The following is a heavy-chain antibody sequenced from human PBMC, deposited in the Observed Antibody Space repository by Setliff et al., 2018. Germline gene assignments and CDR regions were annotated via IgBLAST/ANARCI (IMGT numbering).Heavy chain of an antibody. CDR3: ARGRYYETTSYHFPSDY. D-gene: IGHD3-22*01. CDR1: GGSISSGSYY. CDR2: IFSKGST. Sequence: PSETLSLTCSVSGGSISSGSYYWIWIRQPTGKGLEWIGHIFSKGSTNHNPSLRSRGTISLDTSKNQFSLKLSSVTAADTAVYYCARGRYYETTSYHFPSDYWGQGALVTVSS. V-gene: IGHV4-61*09. J-gene: IGHJ4*02.